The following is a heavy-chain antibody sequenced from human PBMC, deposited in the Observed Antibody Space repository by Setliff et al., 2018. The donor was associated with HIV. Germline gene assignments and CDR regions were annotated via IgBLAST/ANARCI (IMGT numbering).Heavy chain of an antibody. CDR3: ASGGRYYLPGIAVAGIQRNWFDP. CDR2: VYHTGST. Sequence: PSETLSLTCTVSGYSISSRYYWGWIRQPPGKGLERIGSVYHTGSTYYNPSLKSRVTMSADTSKNQFSLKLTSVTAADTAVYYCASGGRYYLPGIAVAGIQRNWFDPWGQGALVTVS. D-gene: IGHD6-19*01. CDR1: GYSISSRYY. J-gene: IGHJ5*02. V-gene: IGHV4-38-2*02.